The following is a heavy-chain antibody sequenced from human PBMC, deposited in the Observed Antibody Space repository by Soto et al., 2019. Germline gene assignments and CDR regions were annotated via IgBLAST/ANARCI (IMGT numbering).Heavy chain of an antibody. V-gene: IGHV1-2*04. CDR3: ARTHCSSISCYVGSWDY. J-gene: IGHJ4*02. Sequence: QVQLVQSGAEVKKPGASVKVSCKASGYTFTGYDMHWVRQAPGQGLEWMGWISPNSGDTNYAQKFQGWVTMNRDTSISTAYMELSRLRSDDTAVYYCARTHCSSISCYVGSWDYWGQGTLVTVSS. CDR1: GYTFTGYD. CDR2: ISPNSGDT. D-gene: IGHD2-2*01.